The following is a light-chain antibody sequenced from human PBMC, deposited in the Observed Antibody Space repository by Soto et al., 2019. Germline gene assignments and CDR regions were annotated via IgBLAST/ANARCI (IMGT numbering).Light chain of an antibody. CDR3: CSYAPSPTVV. Sequence: QSALTQPASVSGSPGQSITISCTGTSSDVGSYNLVSWYQQHPGKALKLIIFEGTKRPSGVSNRFSGSKSGNTASMTISGLQAEDEADYYCCSYAPSPTVVFCGGTKVTVL. CDR1: SSDVGSYNL. V-gene: IGLV2-23*01. J-gene: IGLJ2*01. CDR2: EGT.